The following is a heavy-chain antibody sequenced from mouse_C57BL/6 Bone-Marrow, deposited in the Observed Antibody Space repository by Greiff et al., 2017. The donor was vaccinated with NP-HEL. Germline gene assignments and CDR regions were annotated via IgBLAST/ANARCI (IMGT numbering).Heavy chain of an antibody. Sequence: QVQLQQPGAELVKPGASVKLSCKASGYTFTSYWMHWVKQRPGQGLEWIGMIHPNSGSTNYNEKFKSKATLTVDKSSSTAYMQLSSLTSEDSAVDYCARKNYYGSSFDYRGQGTTLTVSA. D-gene: IGHD1-1*01. CDR2: IHPNSGST. CDR3: ARKNYYGSSFDY. V-gene: IGHV1-64*01. J-gene: IGHJ2*01. CDR1: GYTFTSYW.